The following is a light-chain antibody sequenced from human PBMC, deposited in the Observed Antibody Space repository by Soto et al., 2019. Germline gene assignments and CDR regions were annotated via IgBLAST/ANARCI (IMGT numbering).Light chain of an antibody. Sequence: QSALTQPASVSGSPGHSITISCTGTSSDIGGYNYVSWYQHHPGKAPKLMIYDVTYRPSGVSNRFSGSKSSDTASLTISGLQAEDEADYYCSSYTSSDTLVFGGGTKLTVL. CDR2: DVT. J-gene: IGLJ2*01. CDR1: SSDIGGYNY. CDR3: SSYTSSDTLV. V-gene: IGLV2-14*03.